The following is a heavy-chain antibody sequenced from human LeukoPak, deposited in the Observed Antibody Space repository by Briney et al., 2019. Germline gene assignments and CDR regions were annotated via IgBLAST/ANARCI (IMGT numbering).Heavy chain of an antibody. Sequence: GGSLRLSCAASGFTFSSYDMHWVRQATGKGLEWVSAIGTAGDTYYPGSVKGRFTISRDNAKNTLYLQMRSLRAEDTAVYYCARGESGYYVFWGQGTLVTVSS. CDR2: IGTAGDT. J-gene: IGHJ4*02. V-gene: IGHV3-13*01. CDR1: GFTFSSYD. D-gene: IGHD3-22*01. CDR3: ARGESGYYVF.